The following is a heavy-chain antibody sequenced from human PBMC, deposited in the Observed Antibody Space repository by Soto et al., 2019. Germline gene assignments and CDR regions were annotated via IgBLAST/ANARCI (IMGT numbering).Heavy chain of an antibody. J-gene: IGHJ4*02. Sequence: GGSLRLSCAASGFTFSSYAMSWVRQAPGKGLEWVSALSGGGGSTFHADSVKGRFTISRDNSKNTLYLQMNSLRAEDTAVYYCAKHYYDSSGYFPLFDYWGQGTLVTVSS. CDR3: AKHYYDSSGYFPLFDY. CDR1: GFTFSSYA. V-gene: IGHV3-23*01. CDR2: LSGGGGST. D-gene: IGHD3-22*01.